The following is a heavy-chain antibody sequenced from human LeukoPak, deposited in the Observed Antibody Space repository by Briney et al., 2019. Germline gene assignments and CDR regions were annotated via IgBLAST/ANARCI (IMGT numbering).Heavy chain of an antibody. CDR2: IYYSGST. CDR3: ARGTPAYSGSYIMNFGYYYYYMDV. D-gene: IGHD1-26*01. Sequence: PSETLSLTCTVSGGSISSSSYYWGWIRQPPGKGLEWIGSIYYSGSTYYNPSLKSRVTISVDTSKNQFSLKLSSVTAADTAVYYCARGTPAYSGSYIMNFGYYYYYMDVWGKGTTVTVSS. CDR1: GGSISSSSYY. V-gene: IGHV4-39*07. J-gene: IGHJ6*03.